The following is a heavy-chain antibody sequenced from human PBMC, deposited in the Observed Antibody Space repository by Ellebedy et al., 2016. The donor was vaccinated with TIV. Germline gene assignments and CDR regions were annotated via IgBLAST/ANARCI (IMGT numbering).Heavy chain of an antibody. J-gene: IGHJ5*02. Sequence: PGGSLRLSCVGSEFNFSDYSMNWVRQAPGKGLEWVSSISSGGPFIYYEDSVKGRVTISRDSATNSLFLHMNSLRAEDTALYYCARGAPTRSFQILYNWFDPWGQGTLVTVSS. CDR3: ARGAPTRSFQILYNWFDP. D-gene: IGHD4-17*01. V-gene: IGHV3-21*01. CDR2: ISSGGPFI. CDR1: EFNFSDYS.